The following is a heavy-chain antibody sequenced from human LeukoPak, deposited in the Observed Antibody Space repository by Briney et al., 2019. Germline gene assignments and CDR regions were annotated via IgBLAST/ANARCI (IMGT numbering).Heavy chain of an antibody. CDR3: AKEASPRWLQLLYYYYGMDV. J-gene: IGHJ6*02. CDR1: GFTFSSYA. CDR2: ISDDGSNK. V-gene: IGHV3-30*04. Sequence: GRSLRLSCAASGFTFSSYAMHWVRRAPGKGLEWVAVISDDGSNKYYADSVKGRFTISRDNSKNTLYLQMNSLRAEDTAVYYCAKEASPRWLQLLYYYYGMDVWGQGTTVTVSS. D-gene: IGHD5-24*01.